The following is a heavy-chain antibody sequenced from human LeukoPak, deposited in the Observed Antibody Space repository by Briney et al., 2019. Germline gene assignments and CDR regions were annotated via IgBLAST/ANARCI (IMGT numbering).Heavy chain of an antibody. CDR1: GYSISSGYY. Sequence: PSETLSLTCTVSGYSISSGYYWGWIRQPPGKGLEWIGSIYHSGSTYYNPSLKSRVTISVDTSKNQFSLQLNSVTPEDTAVYYCARARSVAGSYCFDYWGQGTLVTVSS. CDR2: IYHSGST. V-gene: IGHV4-38-2*02. D-gene: IGHD2-15*01. CDR3: ARARSVAGSYCFDY. J-gene: IGHJ4*02.